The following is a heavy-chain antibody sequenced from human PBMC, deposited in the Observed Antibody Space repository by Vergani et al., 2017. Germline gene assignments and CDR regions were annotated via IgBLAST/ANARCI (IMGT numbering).Heavy chain of an antibody. D-gene: IGHD5-18*01. V-gene: IGHV3-49*04. CDR2: IRSKAYGGTT. J-gene: IGHJ4*02. CDR1: GFTFGDYA. Sequence: EVQLVESGGGLVQPGRSLRLSCTASGFTFGDYAMSWVRQAPGKGLEWVGFIRSKAYGGTTEYAASVKGRFTISRDNAKNSLYLQMNSLRAEDTAVYYCARGGWIQLWPVDYWGQGTLVTVSS. CDR3: ARGGWIQLWPVDY.